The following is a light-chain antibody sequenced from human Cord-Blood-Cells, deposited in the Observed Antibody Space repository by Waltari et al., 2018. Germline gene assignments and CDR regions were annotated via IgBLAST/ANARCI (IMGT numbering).Light chain of an antibody. Sequence: DIEMTHYPSSLPASVGDRVTLTCRASQSICSYLNWYQQKPGKAPKLLIYPASSLQSGVPSRFSGSGSGTDFTLTISSLQPEDFATYYCQQSYSTPLTFGGGTKVEIK. CDR2: PAS. CDR1: QSICSY. J-gene: IGKJ4*01. CDR3: QQSYSTPLT. V-gene: IGKV1-39*01.